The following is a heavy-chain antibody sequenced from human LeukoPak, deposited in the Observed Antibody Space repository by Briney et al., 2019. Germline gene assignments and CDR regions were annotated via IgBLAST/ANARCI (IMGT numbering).Heavy chain of an antibody. D-gene: IGHD6-19*01. CDR1: GFTFSSYS. J-gene: IGHJ1*01. CDR3: ATGYSSGWYFYFQH. CDR2: ISSSSSYI. Sequence: GGSLRLSCAASGFTFSSYSMNWVRQAPGKGLEWVSSISSSSSYIYYADSVKGRFTISRDNAKNSLSLRMNSLSAEDTAVYYCATGYSSGWYFYFQHWGQGSLVSVSS. V-gene: IGHV3-21*06.